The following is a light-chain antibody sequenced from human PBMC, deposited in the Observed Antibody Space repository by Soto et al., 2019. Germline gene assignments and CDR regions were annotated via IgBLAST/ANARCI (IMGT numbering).Light chain of an antibody. V-gene: IGLV2-11*01. Sequence: QSVLTQPHSVSGSPGQSVAISCSGTSSDVGGYNYVSWYQQHPGKAPKLIIFDVNKRPSGVPDRFSGSKSGSTASLTISGLQPEDEANYSGCSYGASFYAVGTGTKATAL. CDR3: CSYGASFYA. CDR2: DVN. CDR1: SSDVGGYNY. J-gene: IGLJ1*01.